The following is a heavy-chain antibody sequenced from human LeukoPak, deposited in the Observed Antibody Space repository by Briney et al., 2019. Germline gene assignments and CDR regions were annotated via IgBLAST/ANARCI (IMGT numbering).Heavy chain of an antibody. Sequence: GASVKVSCKASGYTFTSYDFNWVRQATGQRPEWMGWMSPNSGDTGYAQKFQDRVTMTRNTSISTAYMELSSLGSDDTAVYYCARGPPNWGYDYWGLGTLVTVSS. CDR3: ARGPPNWGYDY. CDR2: MSPNSGDT. CDR1: GYTFTSYD. V-gene: IGHV1-8*01. J-gene: IGHJ4*02. D-gene: IGHD7-27*01.